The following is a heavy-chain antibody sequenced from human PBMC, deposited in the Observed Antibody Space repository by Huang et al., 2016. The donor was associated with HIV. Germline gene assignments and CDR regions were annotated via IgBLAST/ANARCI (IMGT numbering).Heavy chain of an antibody. V-gene: IGHV1-18*04. J-gene: IGHJ4*02. D-gene: IGHD6-19*01. CDR1: GYNFKNFA. CDR2: ISGYNGDT. CDR3: ARMLDSGWYGRIDY. Sequence: QVQLVQSGAEMKKPGASVKVSCQASGYNFKNFALSWVRQAPGQGLEGMGWISGYNGDTVYSRMLQGRVTMTTDTSTRSAFMEVRNLRSDDTAVYYCARMLDSGWYGRIDYWGQGTLVTVSS.